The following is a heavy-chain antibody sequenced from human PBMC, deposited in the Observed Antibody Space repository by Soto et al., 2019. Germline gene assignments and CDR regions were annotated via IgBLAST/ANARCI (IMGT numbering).Heavy chain of an antibody. CDR3: ARGRGSSWYRYYMDV. D-gene: IGHD6-13*01. J-gene: IGHJ6*03. V-gene: IGHV4-34*02. CDR1: GGSFSGYY. Sequence: QVQLQQWGAGLLKPSETLSLTCAIYGGSFSGYYWSWIRQPPGKGLEWIGEINHSGSTNYTPSLKSRVTLSVDTSKNHVSLRLSSVTAADTAVYYCARGRGSSWYRYYMDVWGKGTTVTVSS. CDR2: INHSGST.